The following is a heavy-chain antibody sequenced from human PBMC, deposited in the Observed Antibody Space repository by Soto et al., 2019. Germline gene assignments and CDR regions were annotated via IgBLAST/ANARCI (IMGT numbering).Heavy chain of an antibody. CDR3: AREAIVGDTKDY. CDR2: INPSGGST. V-gene: IGHV1-46*01. CDR1: GYTFTSYY. D-gene: IGHD1-26*01. J-gene: IGHJ4*02. Sequence: ASVKVSCKASGYTFTSYYMHWVRQAPGQGLEWMGIINPSGGSTGYEQKFQGRVTMTRDKSTSTVYMELSSLRSEDTAVYYCAREAIVGDTKDYWGQGNLVTVSS.